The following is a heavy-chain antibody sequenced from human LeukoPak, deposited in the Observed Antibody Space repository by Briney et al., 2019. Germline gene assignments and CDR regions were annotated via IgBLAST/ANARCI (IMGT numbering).Heavy chain of an antibody. J-gene: IGHJ4*02. Sequence: QSGGSLRLSCAASGFTFDDYAMHWVRQAPGKGLEWVSGISWNSGSIGHADSVKGRFTISRDNAKNSLYLQMNSLRAEDTALYYCAKDIGEDYYDSSGYFDYWGQGTLVTVSS. V-gene: IGHV3-9*01. D-gene: IGHD3-22*01. CDR3: AKDIGEDYYDSSGYFDY. CDR1: GFTFDDYA. CDR2: ISWNSGSI.